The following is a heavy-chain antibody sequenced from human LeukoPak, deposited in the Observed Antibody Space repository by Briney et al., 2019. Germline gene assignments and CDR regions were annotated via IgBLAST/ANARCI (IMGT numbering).Heavy chain of an antibody. CDR1: GYTFTGYY. CDR3: ALIEAGIAAAGTGWFDP. D-gene: IGHD6-13*01. J-gene: IGHJ5*02. Sequence: ASVKVSCKASGYTFTGYYMHWVRQAPGQGLEWMGWINPNSGGTNYAQKFQGRVTMTRDTSISTAYMELSRLRSDDTAVYYCALIEAGIAAAGTGWFDPWGQGTLVTVSS. CDR2: INPNSGGT. V-gene: IGHV1-2*02.